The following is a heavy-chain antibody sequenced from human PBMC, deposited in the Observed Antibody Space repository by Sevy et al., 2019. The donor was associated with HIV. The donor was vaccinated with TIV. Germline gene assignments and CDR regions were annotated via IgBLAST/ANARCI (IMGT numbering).Heavy chain of an antibody. CDR1: GGSISSGRNY. J-gene: IGHJ4*02. D-gene: IGHD6-25*01. Sequence: SETLSLTCTVSGGSISSGRNYWNWIRQPAGKGLEWIGRIYISGDNNYNPSLKSRVTISLDTSKKQFSLKLTAVTAADTAVYYCARDGSSGIQWFDYWGQGILVTVSS. V-gene: IGHV4-61*02. CDR3: ARDGSSGIQWFDY. CDR2: IYISGDN.